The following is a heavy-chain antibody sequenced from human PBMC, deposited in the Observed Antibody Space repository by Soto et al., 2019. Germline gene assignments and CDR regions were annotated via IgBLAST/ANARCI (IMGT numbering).Heavy chain of an antibody. V-gene: IGHV3-33*01. CDR3: ARGDDYSNLYYYYGMDV. Sequence: PGGSLRLSCAASGFTFSSYGMHWVRQAPGKGLEWVAVIWYDGSNKYYADSVKGRFTIPRDNSKNTLYLQMNSLRAEDTAVYYCARGDDYSNLYYYYGMDVWGQGTTVTVSS. CDR2: IWYDGSNK. D-gene: IGHD4-4*01. CDR1: GFTFSSYG. J-gene: IGHJ6*02.